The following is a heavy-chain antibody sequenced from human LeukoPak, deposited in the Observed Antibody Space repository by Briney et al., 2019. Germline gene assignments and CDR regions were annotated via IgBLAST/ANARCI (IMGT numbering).Heavy chain of an antibody. CDR1: GFTFSTYA. J-gene: IGHJ4*02. D-gene: IGHD5-24*01. CDR3: TRDSARRDGYNFDY. V-gene: IGHV3-30*04. Sequence: SGGSLRLSCAASGFTFSTYAMDWLRQAPGKGLEWVALISYDGSRKHFADSVTGRFTISRDNPKNTLYLQMNSLRGEDTAVYYCTRDSARRDGYNFDYWGQGTLVTVSS. CDR2: ISYDGSRK.